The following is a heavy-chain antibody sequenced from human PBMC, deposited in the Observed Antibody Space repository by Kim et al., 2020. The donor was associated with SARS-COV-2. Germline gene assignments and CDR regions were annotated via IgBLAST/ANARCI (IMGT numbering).Heavy chain of an antibody. D-gene: IGHD2-15*01. CDR3: ARQVVSAWFNFDL. J-gene: IGHJ3*01. V-gene: IGHV4-39*01. Sequence: YHRNLRNRLTISVDTSKKQFSLKVTSVTAADTAMYYCARQVVSAWFNFDLWGQGTMVTVSS.